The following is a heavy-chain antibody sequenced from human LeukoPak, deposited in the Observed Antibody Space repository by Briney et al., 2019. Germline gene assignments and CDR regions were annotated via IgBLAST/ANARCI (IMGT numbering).Heavy chain of an antibody. J-gene: IGHJ6*03. CDR3: ARVGIVVVPAAPGPFYYYYYMDV. Sequence: ASVKVSCKASGYTFTSYDINWVRQATGQGREWMGWMNPNSGNTGYAQKFQGRVTITRNTSISTAYMELSSLRSEDTAVYYCARVGIVVVPAAPGPFYYYYYMDVWGKGTTVTVSS. D-gene: IGHD2-2*03. V-gene: IGHV1-8*03. CDR1: GYTFTSYD. CDR2: MNPNSGNT.